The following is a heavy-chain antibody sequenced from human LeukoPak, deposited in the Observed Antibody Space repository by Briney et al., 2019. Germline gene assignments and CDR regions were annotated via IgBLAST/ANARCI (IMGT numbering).Heavy chain of an antibody. CDR2: ISYDGSNK. V-gene: IGHV3-30-3*01. J-gene: IGHJ4*02. D-gene: IGHD3-10*01. CDR3: ARDLEGLLWFGDPSFDY. Sequence: GGSLRLSCAASGFTFSSYAMHWVRQAPGKGLEWVAVISYDGSNKYYADSVKGRFTISRDNSKNTLYLQMNSLRAEDTAVYYCARDLEGLLWFGDPSFDYWGQGTLVTVSS. CDR1: GFTFSSYA.